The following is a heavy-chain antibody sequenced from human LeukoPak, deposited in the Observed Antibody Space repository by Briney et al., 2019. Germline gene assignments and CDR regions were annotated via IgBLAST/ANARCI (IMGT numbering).Heavy chain of an antibody. CDR1: GFTFSNAL. J-gene: IGHJ4*02. CDR2: IKSNTDGGTT. CDR3: TVCSELFDY. D-gene: IGHD1-26*01. V-gene: IGHV3-15*01. Sequence: SGGSLRLSCAASGFTFSNALMSWVRQAPGKGLEWVGRIKSNTDGGTTDYAAPVKGRFTISRDDSKNTLYLQMNSLKTEDTAVYYCTVCSELFDYWGQGTLVTVSS.